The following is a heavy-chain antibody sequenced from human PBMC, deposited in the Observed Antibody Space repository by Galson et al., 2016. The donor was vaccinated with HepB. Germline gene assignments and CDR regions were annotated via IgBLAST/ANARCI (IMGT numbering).Heavy chain of an antibody. CDR1: GFTFTIYA. V-gene: IGHV3-23*01. CDR3: AKDRRQWQDSDIDY. J-gene: IGHJ4*02. D-gene: IGHD6-19*01. Sequence: SLRLSCAASGFTFTIYAMTWVRQAPGKGLEWVSAISGSGANTYYADSVKGRFTISRDNSKNTLYLQMNSLRAEDTAIYYCAKDRRQWQDSDIDYWGQGTLVTVSS. CDR2: ISGSGANT.